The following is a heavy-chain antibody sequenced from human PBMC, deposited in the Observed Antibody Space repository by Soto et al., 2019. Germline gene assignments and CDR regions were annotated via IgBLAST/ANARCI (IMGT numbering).Heavy chain of an antibody. CDR2: IYYSGST. J-gene: IGHJ6*02. V-gene: IGHV4-59*01. CDR3: ARLSDYDFWSGRGSGMDV. D-gene: IGHD3-3*01. CDR1: GGSISSYY. Sequence: SETLSLTCTVSGGSISSYYWSWIRQPPGKGLEWIGYIYYSGSTNYNPSLKSRVTISVDTSKNQFSLKLSSVTAADTAVYYCARLSDYDFWSGRGSGMDVWGPGTTVTVYS.